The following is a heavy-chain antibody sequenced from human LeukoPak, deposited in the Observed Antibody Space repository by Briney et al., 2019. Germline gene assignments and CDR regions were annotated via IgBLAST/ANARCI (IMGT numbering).Heavy chain of an antibody. Sequence: PSETLSLTCAVYGGSFSGYYWSWVRQPPGKGLGWVGEINHSGSTNYNPALKSRVTISVDTSKNQFSLKLSSVTAADTAVYYCARGRGCSGGSCYRRRYFDYWGQGTLVTVSS. CDR3: ARGRGCSGGSCYRRRYFDY. J-gene: IGHJ4*02. V-gene: IGHV4-34*01. CDR1: GGSFSGYY. CDR2: INHSGST. D-gene: IGHD2-15*01.